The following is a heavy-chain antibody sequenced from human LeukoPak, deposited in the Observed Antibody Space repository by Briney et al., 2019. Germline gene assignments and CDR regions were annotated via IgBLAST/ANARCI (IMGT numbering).Heavy chain of an antibody. CDR3: ARDVEGLLPDY. CDR1: GFTFSSYS. Sequence: GGSLRLSCAASGFTFSSYSMNWVRQAPGKGLEWVSSISSSSSYIYYVDSVKGRFTISRDNAKNSLYLQMNSLRAEDTAVYYCARDVEGLLPDYWGQGTLVTVSS. J-gene: IGHJ4*02. V-gene: IGHV3-21*01. CDR2: ISSSSSYI. D-gene: IGHD3-3*01.